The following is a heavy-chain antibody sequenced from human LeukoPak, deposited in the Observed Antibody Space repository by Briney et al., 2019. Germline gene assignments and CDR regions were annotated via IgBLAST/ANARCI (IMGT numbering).Heavy chain of an antibody. V-gene: IGHV3-23*01. CDR1: VFTFCSYT. J-gene: IGHJ2*01. D-gene: IGHD3-10*01. Sequence: PGGSLRLSCAHSVFTFCSYTVRCGCQAPGKGLEWVSAISGSGGNTYYADSVKGRFTISRDNSKNTLYLQMNSLRAEDTAVYYCEKGFCFHLWGRGTLVTVSS. CDR3: EKGFCFHL. CDR2: ISGSGGNT.